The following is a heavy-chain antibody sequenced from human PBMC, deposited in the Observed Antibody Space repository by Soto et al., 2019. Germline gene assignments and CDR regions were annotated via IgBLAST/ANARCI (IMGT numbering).Heavy chain of an antibody. D-gene: IGHD5-12*01. CDR2: INPSGGST. V-gene: IGHV1-46*01. CDR3: AREGVTPEMATIEWTEYYYYGMDV. Sequence: ASVKVSCKASGYTFTSYCMHWVRQAPGQGLEWMGVINPSGGSTSYAQKFQGRVTMTTDTSTSTAYMELRSLRSDDTAVYYCAREGVTPEMATIEWTEYYYYGMDVWGQGTTLTDS. CDR1: GYTFTSYC. J-gene: IGHJ6*02.